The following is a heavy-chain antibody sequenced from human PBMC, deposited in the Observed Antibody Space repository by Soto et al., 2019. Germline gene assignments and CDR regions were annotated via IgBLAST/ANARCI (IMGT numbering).Heavy chain of an antibody. J-gene: IGHJ4*02. CDR2: ISGSGGNT. V-gene: IGHV3-23*01. Sequence: PGGSLRLSCVASGFIFSNYAMSWVRQAPGKGLEWVSGISGSGGNTYNAVSVKGRFTISGDNAKNSLYLQMNSLRAEDTAVYYCARDLRILTGYSNNDYWGQGTLVTVSS. D-gene: IGHD3-9*01. CDR3: ARDLRILTGYSNNDY. CDR1: GFIFSNYA.